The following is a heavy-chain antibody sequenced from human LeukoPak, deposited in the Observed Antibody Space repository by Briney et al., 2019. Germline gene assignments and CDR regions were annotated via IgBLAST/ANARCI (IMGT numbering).Heavy chain of an antibody. V-gene: IGHV3-30*02. Sequence: GGSLRLSCAASGFTFSSYGMHWVRQAPGKGLEWVAFIRYDGSNKYYADSVEGRFTISRDNSKNTLYLQMNSLRAEDTAVYYCAKFVPLYPGSYRTDYWGQGTLVTVSS. J-gene: IGHJ4*02. CDR2: IRYDGSNK. D-gene: IGHD1-26*01. CDR3: AKFVPLYPGSYRTDY. CDR1: GFTFSSYG.